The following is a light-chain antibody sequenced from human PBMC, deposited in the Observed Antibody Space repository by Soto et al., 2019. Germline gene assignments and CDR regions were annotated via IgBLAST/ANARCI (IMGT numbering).Light chain of an antibody. CDR1: QSVLYSSNNKNH. CDR2: WAS. CDR3: QQYFDVPFT. Sequence: DIVMTQSPDSLAVSRGERATINCKSSQSVLYSSNNKNHLAWYQQKPGQPPQLIIYWASTRESGVPERFSGSGSGTDFTLTISSLEAEDVAFYWCQQYFDVPFTFGGGTKVDIK. V-gene: IGKV4-1*01. J-gene: IGKJ4*01.